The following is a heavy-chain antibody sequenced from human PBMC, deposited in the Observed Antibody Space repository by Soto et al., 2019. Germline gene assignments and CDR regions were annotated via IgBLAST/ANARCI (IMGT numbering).Heavy chain of an antibody. CDR2: IYYSGST. CDR1: GGSISGNY. CDR3: ARTYYDILSSYYPWNYYCLDV. J-gene: IGHJ6*03. V-gene: IGHV4-59*01. Sequence: PSETLSLTCTVSGGSISGNYWSWIRQPPGKGLEWIGYIYYSGSTNYNPSLKSRVTISVDTSKNQFSLRLSSVTAADTAVYYCARTYYDILSSYYPWNYYCLDVWGKGTTVTVS. D-gene: IGHD3-9*01.